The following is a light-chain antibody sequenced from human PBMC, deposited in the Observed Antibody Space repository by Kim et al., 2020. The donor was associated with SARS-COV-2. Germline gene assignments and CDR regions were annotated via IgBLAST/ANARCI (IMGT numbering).Light chain of an antibody. CDR1: NIGSKR. J-gene: IGLJ3*02. CDR3: QVWDSSSCPRV. CDR2: YDS. Sequence: APGKTASVTRGGNNIGSKRVHWSQQQPGQAPVLLIYYDSDRPSGIPERFSGSNAGNTATLTISRVEFEDEADYYCQVWDSSSCPRVFGGGTQLTVL. V-gene: IGLV3-21*04.